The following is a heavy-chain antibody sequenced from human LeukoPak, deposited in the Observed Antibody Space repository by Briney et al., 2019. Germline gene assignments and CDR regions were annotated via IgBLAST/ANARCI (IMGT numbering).Heavy chain of an antibody. CDR3: AKDGGDYLDY. Sequence: GGSLRLSCAASGFTFSNYAMTWVRQAPGKGLEWVSAISGSGGSTYYADSVKGRFTISRDNSKNTLYLQMNSLRAEDTAVYYCAKDGGDYLDYWGQGTLVTVSS. CDR1: GFTFSNYA. D-gene: IGHD3-3*01. V-gene: IGHV3-23*01. CDR2: ISGSGGST. J-gene: IGHJ4*02.